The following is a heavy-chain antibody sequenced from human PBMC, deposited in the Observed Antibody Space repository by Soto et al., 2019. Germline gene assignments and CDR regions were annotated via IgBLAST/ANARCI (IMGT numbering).Heavy chain of an antibody. J-gene: IGHJ4*02. CDR2: ISGNGGTT. V-gene: IGHV3-23*01. D-gene: IGHD3-9*01. CDR3: AHMTGFDY. Sequence: EVQLLESGGALVQPGGSLRLSCAASGFTFSSTAMSWVRQAPGKGLEWVSTISGNGGTTYYADSVRGRLTISRDNSKNTVYQQMNSLTGEDTAVYYCAHMTGFDYWGQGTLVTVSS. CDR1: GFTFSSTA.